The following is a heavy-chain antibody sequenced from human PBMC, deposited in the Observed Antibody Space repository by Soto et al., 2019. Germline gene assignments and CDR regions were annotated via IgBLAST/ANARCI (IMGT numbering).Heavy chain of an antibody. CDR1: GFTFSSYA. V-gene: IGHV3-23*01. CDR3: AQVRGVVALDGYFDC. Sequence: EVQPLESGGGLVQPGGSLRLACVASGFTFSSYAMTWVRQAPGKGLEWVSGISGSGGSTYYADSVKGRFTISRDNSKNTLYLQMNSLRAEDTAVYFCAQVRGVVALDGYFDCWGQGTLVTVSS. D-gene: IGHD2-15*01. CDR2: ISGSGGST. J-gene: IGHJ4*02.